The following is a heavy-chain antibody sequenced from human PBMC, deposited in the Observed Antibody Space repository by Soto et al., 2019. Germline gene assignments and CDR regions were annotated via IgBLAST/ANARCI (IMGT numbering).Heavy chain of an antibody. CDR3: ARNRLEGYDFXS. Sequence: SETLSLTCTVSNGSISSSNWWSWVRQSPGKGLEWIGEVAQNGYVGSIPSLKGRLTILLDKPTNRFSLRLTSVTAADTAVYYCARNRLEGYDFXSWDQGILVTVSS. CDR2: VAQNGYV. V-gene: IGHV4-4*02. J-gene: IGHJ4*02. CDR1: NGSISSSNW. D-gene: IGHD5-12*01.